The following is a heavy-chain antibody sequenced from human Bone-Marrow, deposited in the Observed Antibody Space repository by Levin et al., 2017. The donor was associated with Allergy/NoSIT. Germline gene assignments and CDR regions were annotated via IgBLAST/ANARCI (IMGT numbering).Heavy chain of an antibody. D-gene: IGHD6-19*01. CDR1: GGSFSGYY. Sequence: SETLSLTCAVYGGSFSGYYWSWIRQPPGKGLEWIGEINHSGSTNYNPSLKSRVTISVDTSKNQFSLKLSSVTAADTAVYYCARGRSSGWTFAGHYWGQGTLVTVSS. CDR3: ARGRSSGWTFAGHY. J-gene: IGHJ4*02. CDR2: INHSGST. V-gene: IGHV4-34*01.